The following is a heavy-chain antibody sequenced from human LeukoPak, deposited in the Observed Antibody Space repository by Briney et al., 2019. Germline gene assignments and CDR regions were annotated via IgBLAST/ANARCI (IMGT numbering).Heavy chain of an antibody. CDR2: IKQDGGEK. V-gene: IGHV3-7*05. D-gene: IGHD2-2*01. J-gene: IGHJ4*02. CDR3: VRDMHSSYEY. Sequence: GGSLRLSCAASGFTFSAYWMSWLRQAPGRGLEWVASIKQDGGEKYYVDSVMGRFTISKDNAKNSLYLQMNSLRVEDTAVYYCVRDMHSSYEYWGQGTLVSVSS. CDR1: GFTFSAYW.